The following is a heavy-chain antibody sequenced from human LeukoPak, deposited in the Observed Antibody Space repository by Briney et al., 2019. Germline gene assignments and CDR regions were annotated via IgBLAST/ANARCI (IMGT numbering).Heavy chain of an antibody. CDR1: GYTFTSYG. D-gene: IGHD6-13*01. J-gene: IGHJ4*02. CDR3: ARAYLDYSSSWYEDY. V-gene: IGHV1-18*01. CDR2: ISAYNGNT. Sequence: ASVKVSCKASGYTFTSYGISWVRQAPGQGLEWMGWISAYNGNTNYAQKLQGRVTMTTDTSTSTAYMELRNLRSDDTAVYYCARAYLDYSSSWYEDYWGQGTLVTVSS.